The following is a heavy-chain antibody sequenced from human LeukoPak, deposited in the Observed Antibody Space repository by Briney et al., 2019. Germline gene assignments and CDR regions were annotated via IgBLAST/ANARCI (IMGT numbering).Heavy chain of an antibody. D-gene: IGHD3-10*01. CDR1: GGSISSYY. Sequence: PSETLSLTCTVPGGSISSYYWSWIRQPAGKGLEWIGRIYTSGSTNYNPSLKSRVTMSVDTSKNQFSLKLSSVTAADTAVYYCARGLLPRRGYYYGMDVWGQGTTVTVSS. CDR2: IYTSGST. CDR3: ARGLLPRRGYYYGMDV. J-gene: IGHJ6*02. V-gene: IGHV4-4*07.